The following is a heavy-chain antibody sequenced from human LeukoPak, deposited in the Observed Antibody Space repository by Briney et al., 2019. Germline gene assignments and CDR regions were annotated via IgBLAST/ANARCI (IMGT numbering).Heavy chain of an antibody. D-gene: IGHD6-6*01. V-gene: IGHV3-30*03. CDR2: ISYDGSNK. Sequence: GGSLRLSCAASGFTFSSYSMNWVRQAPGKGLEWVAVISYDGSNKYYADSVKGRFTISRDNSKNTLYLQMNSLRAEDTAVYYCASIAARSFDYWGQGTLVTVSS. CDR3: ASIAARSFDY. J-gene: IGHJ4*02. CDR1: GFTFSSYS.